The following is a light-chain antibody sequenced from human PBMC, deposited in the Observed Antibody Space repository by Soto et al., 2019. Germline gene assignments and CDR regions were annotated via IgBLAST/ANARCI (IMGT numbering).Light chain of an antibody. CDR3: QQANSFPFT. CDR2: AAS. CDR1: QVINNW. V-gene: IGKV1-12*02. J-gene: IGKJ3*01. Sequence: DIQMTQSPSSVSASVGDRVTITCRASQVINNWLAWYQHKPGKAPNLLIYAASTLQSGVPSRFSGSGSGTDFTLTISSLQPEDFATYYCQQANSFPFTFGPGTKVDIK.